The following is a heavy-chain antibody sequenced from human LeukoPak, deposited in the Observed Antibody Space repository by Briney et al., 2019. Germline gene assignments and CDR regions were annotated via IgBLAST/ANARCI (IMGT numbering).Heavy chain of an antibody. CDR1: GFGVSGNA. CDR3: AGTYYYDSSGFYPEFFQH. CDR2: ITWNGGYT. Sequence: GGSLRLSCEASGFGVSGNAMAWVRQAPGKGLEWVSGITWNGGYTGYADSVKGRFTISRDNAKNSLYLQMNSLRAEDTALYYCAGTYYYDSSGFYPEFFQHWGQGTLVIISS. J-gene: IGHJ1*01. V-gene: IGHV3-20*04. D-gene: IGHD3-22*01.